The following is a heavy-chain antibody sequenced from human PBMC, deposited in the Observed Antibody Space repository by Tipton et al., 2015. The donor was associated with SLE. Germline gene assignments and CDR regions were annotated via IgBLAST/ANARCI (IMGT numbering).Heavy chain of an antibody. CDR1: GGSISSYY. J-gene: IGHJ6*02. V-gene: IGHV4-59*07. CDR2: IYYSGST. D-gene: IGHD3-16*01. CDR3: AATFTAARGMDV. Sequence: TLSLTCTVSGGSISSYYWSWIRQPPGKGLEWIGYIYYSGSTNYNPSLKSRVTISVDTSKNQFSLKLSSVTAADTAVYYCAATFTAARGMDVWGQGTTGTVSS.